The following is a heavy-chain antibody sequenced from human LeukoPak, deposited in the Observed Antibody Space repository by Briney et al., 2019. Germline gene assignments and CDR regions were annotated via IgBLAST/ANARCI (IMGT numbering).Heavy chain of an antibody. CDR1: GYTFTSYG. V-gene: IGHV1-18*01. J-gene: IGHJ6*03. CDR2: ISAYNGNT. D-gene: IGHD3-3*01. CDR3: ARGGSEYYDFWSGYSGYYYMDV. Sequence: GASVKVSCKASGYTFTSYGISWVRQAPGQGLEWMGWISAYNGNTNCAEKLQGRVTMHTASSTSTAYMERRSLRSDDTAVYYCARGGSEYYDFWSGYSGYYYMDVWGKGTTVTVSS.